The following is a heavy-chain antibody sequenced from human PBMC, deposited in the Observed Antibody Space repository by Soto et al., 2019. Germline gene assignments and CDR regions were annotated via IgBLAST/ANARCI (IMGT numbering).Heavy chain of an antibody. D-gene: IGHD3-10*01. J-gene: IGHJ6*02. V-gene: IGHV4-61*08. Sequence: PSETLSLTCTVSGGSISSGGYYWSWIRQHPGKGLEWIGYVFYRGSTNYNPSLKSRVTISVDTSKNQFSLKLTSVTAADTAVYYCAREMVRGVYDYGMDVWGQGTTVTVSS. CDR2: VFYRGST. CDR3: AREMVRGVYDYGMDV. CDR1: GGSISSGGYY.